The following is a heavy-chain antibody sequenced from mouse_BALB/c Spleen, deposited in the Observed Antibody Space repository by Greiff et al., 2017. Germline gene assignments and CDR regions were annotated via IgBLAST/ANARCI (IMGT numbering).Heavy chain of an antibody. CDR1: GFAFSSYW. V-gene: IGHV1-80*01. Sequence: QVQLQQSGAELVRPGSSVKISCTASGFAFSSYWMNWVKQRPGQGLEWIGQIYPGGGDTNYNGKFKGKATLTADKSSSTAYMQLSSLTSEDPAVYFCARRSSATIAMDYWGQGTSVTVSS. CDR2: IYPGGGDT. D-gene: IGHD1-2*01. CDR3: ARRSSATIAMDY. J-gene: IGHJ4*01.